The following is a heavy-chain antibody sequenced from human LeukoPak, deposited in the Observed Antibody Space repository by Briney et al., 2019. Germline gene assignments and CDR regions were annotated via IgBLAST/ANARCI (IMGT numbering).Heavy chain of an antibody. Sequence: GGSLRLSCAASGFTFSSYAMHWVRQAPGKGLEWVAVISYDGSNKYYADSVKGRFTISRDNSKNTLYLQMNSLRAEDTAVYYCARDNSRVRELLPYYFDYWGQGTLVTVSS. CDR3: ARDNSRVRELLPYYFDY. D-gene: IGHD1-26*01. V-gene: IGHV3-30-3*01. J-gene: IGHJ4*02. CDR1: GFTFSSYA. CDR2: ISYDGSNK.